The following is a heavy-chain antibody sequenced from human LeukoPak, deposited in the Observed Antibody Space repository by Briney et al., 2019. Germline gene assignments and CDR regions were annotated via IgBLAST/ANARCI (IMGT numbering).Heavy chain of an antibody. CDR2: ISSSTIYI. CDR3: ARENSGEGFDY. D-gene: IGHD1-14*01. J-gene: IGHJ4*02. Sequence: TGGSLRLSCAASGFTFSSYSMNWVRQAPGKGLEWVSPISSSTIYIYDADSVKGRFTISRDNAKNTLYLEMNSLRAEDTAMYYCARENSGEGFDYWSQGTLVTVSS. CDR1: GFTFSSYS. V-gene: IGHV3-21*06.